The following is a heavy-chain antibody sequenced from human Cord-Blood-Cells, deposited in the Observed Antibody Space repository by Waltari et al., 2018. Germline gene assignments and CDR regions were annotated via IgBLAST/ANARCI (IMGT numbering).Heavy chain of an antibody. CDR2: IKQDGSEK. V-gene: IGHV3-7*01. CDR1: GFTFSSYW. D-gene: IGHD6-19*01. Sequence: EVQLVESGGGLVQPGGSLRLSCAASGFTFSSYWMSWVRQAPGKGVEWVANIKQDGSEKYYVDSVKGRFTISRDNAKNSLYLQMNSLRAEDTAVYYCAREGIAVALDYWGQGTLVTVSS. CDR3: AREGIAVALDY. J-gene: IGHJ4*02.